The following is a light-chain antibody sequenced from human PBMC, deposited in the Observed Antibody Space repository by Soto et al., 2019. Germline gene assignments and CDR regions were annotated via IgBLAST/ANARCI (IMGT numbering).Light chain of an antibody. CDR3: SSYSSSSTFV. CDR1: NSDVGGYNY. Sequence: QSVLTQPASVSGSPGQSITISCTGTNSDVGGYNYVSWYQHHPGKAPKLMIYEVSDRPPGVSSRFSGSKSGNTASLTISGLQADDEADYYCSSYSSSSTFVFGTGTKVTVL. V-gene: IGLV2-14*01. CDR2: EVS. J-gene: IGLJ1*01.